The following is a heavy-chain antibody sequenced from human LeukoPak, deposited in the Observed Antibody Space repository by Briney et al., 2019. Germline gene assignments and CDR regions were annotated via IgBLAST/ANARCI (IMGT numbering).Heavy chain of an antibody. J-gene: IGHJ4*02. CDR2: ISHAGRS. CDR3: TRSWGWWSLDY. D-gene: IGHD2-8*02. CDR1: GVSISSSHW. V-gene: IGHV4-4*02. Sequence: PSGTLSLTCTVSGVSISSSHWWNWVRQAPGKGLDWVGEISHAGRSKYNPSLKNRVTISKDNSKNQFSLTLKSVTAADTATYYCTRSWGWWSLDYWGLGALVIVSS.